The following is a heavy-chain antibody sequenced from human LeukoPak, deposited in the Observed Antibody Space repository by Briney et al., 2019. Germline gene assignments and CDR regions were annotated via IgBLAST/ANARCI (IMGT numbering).Heavy chain of an antibody. D-gene: IGHD3-22*01. V-gene: IGHV3-23*01. CDR2: ISGSGGST. CDR3: AKDSYYYDSSGYFLVYGMDV. CDR1: GFTFSSYA. Sequence: GGSLRLSCAASGFTFSSYAMSWVRQAPGKGLEWVSAISGSGGSTYYADSVKGRFTISRNNSKNTLYLQMNSLRAEDTAVYYCAKDSYYYDSSGYFLVYGMDVWGQGTTVTVSS. J-gene: IGHJ6*02.